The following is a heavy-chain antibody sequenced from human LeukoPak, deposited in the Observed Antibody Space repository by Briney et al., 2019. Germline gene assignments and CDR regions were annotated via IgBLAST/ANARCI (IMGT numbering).Heavy chain of an antibody. Sequence: PSETLSLTCAVYGGSFSGYYWSWIRQPPGKGLEWIGEINHSGSTNYNPSLKSRVTISVDTSKNQFSLKLSSVTAADTAVYYCARRSRPRYCSSTSCYAGFGWFDPWGQATLVTVSS. CDR1: GGSFSGYY. V-gene: IGHV4-34*01. CDR3: ARRSRPRYCSSTSCYAGFGWFDP. CDR2: INHSGST. J-gene: IGHJ5*02. D-gene: IGHD2-2*01.